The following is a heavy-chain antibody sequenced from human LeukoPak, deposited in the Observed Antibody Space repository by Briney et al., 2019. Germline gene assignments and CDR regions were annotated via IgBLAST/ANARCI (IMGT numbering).Heavy chain of an antibody. CDR3: AREELRYFDWLPAFVDY. Sequence: GGSLRLSCAASGSTFSSYSMNWVRQAPGKGLEWVSYISSSSSTIYYADSVKGRFTISRDNAKNSLYLQMNSLRAEDTAVYYCAREELRYFDWLPAFVDYWGQGTLVTVSS. D-gene: IGHD3-9*01. CDR1: GSTFSSYS. CDR2: ISSSSSTI. J-gene: IGHJ4*02. V-gene: IGHV3-48*01.